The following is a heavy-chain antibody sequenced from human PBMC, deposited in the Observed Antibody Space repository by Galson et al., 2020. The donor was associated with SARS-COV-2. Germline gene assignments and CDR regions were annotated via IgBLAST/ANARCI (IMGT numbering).Heavy chain of an antibody. Sequence: GGSLRLSCTGSGFTFGDYAMSWFRQAPGKGLEWVGFIYSEPYGAATEYAASVKGRFTISRDDSKRVAYLQMNGLNTEDTAVYYCSSPLAAYYYHYMGVWGKGTTVTVSS. J-gene: IGHJ6*03. V-gene: IGHV3-49*03. CDR1: GFTFGDYA. CDR2: IYSEPYGAAT. CDR3: SSPLAAYYYHYMGV. D-gene: IGHD2-15*01.